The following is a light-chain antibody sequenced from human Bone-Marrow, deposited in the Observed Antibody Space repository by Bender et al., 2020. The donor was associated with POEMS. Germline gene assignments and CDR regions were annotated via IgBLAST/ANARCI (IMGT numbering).Light chain of an antibody. CDR3: SSYAGSNNYV. V-gene: IGLV3-1*01. CDR2: QDI. J-gene: IGLJ1*01. Sequence: SYELTQPPSVSVSPGQTATITCSGDKLGDKYTSWYQHKPGQSPVLLIFQDINRPSKIPERFSASNAGNTASLTVSGLQAEDEADYYCSSYAGSNNYVFGTGTKVTVL. CDR1: KLGDKY.